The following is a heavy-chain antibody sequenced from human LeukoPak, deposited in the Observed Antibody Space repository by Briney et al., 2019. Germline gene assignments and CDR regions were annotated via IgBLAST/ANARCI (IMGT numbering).Heavy chain of an antibody. D-gene: IGHD3-3*01. J-gene: IGHJ5*02. CDR3: ARDPQDRITIFGVHNWFDP. CDR1: GFTFSSYA. V-gene: IGHV4-39*07. Sequence: GSLRLSCAASGFTFSSYAMSWVRQAPGKGLEWIATIHYSGSTYYNPSLKSRVTISVDTSKNQFSLKLSSVTAADTAVYYCARDPQDRITIFGVHNWFDPWGQGTLVTVSS. CDR2: IHYSGST.